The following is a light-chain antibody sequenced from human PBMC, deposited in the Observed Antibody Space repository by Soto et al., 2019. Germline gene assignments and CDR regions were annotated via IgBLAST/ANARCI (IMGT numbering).Light chain of an antibody. CDR2: GAS. CDR1: QSVSSD. V-gene: IGKV3-15*01. Sequence: EIVMTQSPATLSVSPGERATLSCRASQSVSSDLAWYQQKPGQAPRLLIYGASTRAIGIPARFSGSGSGAEFTLTISSLQSEDFAVYYCQQYNKWPPTFGQGTRLEIK. J-gene: IGKJ5*01. CDR3: QQYNKWPPT.